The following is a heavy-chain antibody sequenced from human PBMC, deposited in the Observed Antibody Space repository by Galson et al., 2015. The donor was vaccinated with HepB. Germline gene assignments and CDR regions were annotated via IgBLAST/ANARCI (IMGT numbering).Heavy chain of an antibody. CDR1: GFTFSGYS. V-gene: IGHV3-21*01. CDR3: ARRAGASGGFSFDY. J-gene: IGHJ4*02. Sequence: SLRLSCAASGFTFSGYSMNWVRQAPGKGLEWVSSISFTNNFINYADSVKGRFTISGDNSKNTVYLQMNSLRPGDTAMYYCARRAGASGGFSFDYWGQGSLVTVSS. CDR2: ISFTNNFI. D-gene: IGHD3-10*01.